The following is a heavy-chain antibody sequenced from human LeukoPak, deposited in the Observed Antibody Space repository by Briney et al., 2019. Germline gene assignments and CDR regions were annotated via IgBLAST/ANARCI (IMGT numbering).Heavy chain of an antibody. J-gene: IGHJ3*01. CDR2: VYHSGRM. V-gene: IGHV4-38-2*02. Sequence: SETLSLTCTDSGYSISSGFYWGWIRQPPEKGLEWIGTVYHSGRMYYNPSLKSRVTILVDRSKNQFSLKLSSVTAAETAVYYCARGPDITSDAFDFWGRGTMVTVSS. D-gene: IGHD3-10*01. CDR3: ARGPDITSDAFDF. CDR1: GYSISSGFY.